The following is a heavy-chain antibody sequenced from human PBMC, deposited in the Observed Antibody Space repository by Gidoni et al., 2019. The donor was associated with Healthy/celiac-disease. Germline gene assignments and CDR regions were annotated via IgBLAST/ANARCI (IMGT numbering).Heavy chain of an antibody. Sequence: QVQLVESGGGVVQPGRSLRLSCAASGFTFSSYGMHWVRQAPGKGLEWVAVIWYDGSNKYYADSVKGRFTISRDNSKNTLYLQMNSLRAEDTAVYYCARDLTQATMVRGVWDYWGQGTLVTVSS. D-gene: IGHD3-10*01. J-gene: IGHJ4*02. CDR2: IWYDGSNK. CDR3: ARDLTQATMVRGVWDY. V-gene: IGHV3-33*01. CDR1: GFTFSSYG.